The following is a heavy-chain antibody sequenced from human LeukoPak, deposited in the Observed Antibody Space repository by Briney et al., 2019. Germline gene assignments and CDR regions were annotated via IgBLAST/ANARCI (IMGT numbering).Heavy chain of an antibody. CDR3: AKGYYYDSSGYYYQSY. J-gene: IGHJ4*02. Sequence: GRSLRLSCAASGFTFSSYGMHWVRQAPGKGLEWVAVISYDGSNKYYADSVKGRFTISRDNSKNTLYLQMNSLRAEDTAVYYCAKGYYYDSSGYYYQSYWGQGTLVTVS. CDR2: ISYDGSNK. D-gene: IGHD3-22*01. CDR1: GFTFSSYG. V-gene: IGHV3-30*18.